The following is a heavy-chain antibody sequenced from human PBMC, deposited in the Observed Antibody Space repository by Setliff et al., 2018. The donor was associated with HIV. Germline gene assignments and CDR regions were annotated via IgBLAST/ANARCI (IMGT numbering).Heavy chain of an antibody. CDR2: IFPGDSDT. CDR3: ARQPGRAAMGRENYYYYYMDV. V-gene: IGHV5-51*01. Sequence: PGESLKISCTGSGYSFTNYWIGWVRQMPGKGLGWMGIIFPGDSDTRYSPSFQGQVTISADTPISTAYLQWRSLKASDTAMYYCARQPGRAAMGRENYYYYYMDVWGKGTTVTVSS. CDR1: GYSFTNYW. D-gene: IGHD2-2*01. J-gene: IGHJ6*03.